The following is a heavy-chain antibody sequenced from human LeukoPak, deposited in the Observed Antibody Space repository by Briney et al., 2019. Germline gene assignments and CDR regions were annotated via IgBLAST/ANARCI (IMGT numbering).Heavy chain of an antibody. J-gene: IGHJ5*02. CDR1: GYTFTSDG. V-gene: IGHV1-18*01. D-gene: IGHD4-11*01. CDR2: ISDYNGNT. CDR3: ARDLYRDSLPVSWFDP. Sequence: ASVKVSCKXSGYTFTSDGISWVRQAPRQGLEWMGRISDYNGNTNYAQKLQGRVTMTTDTSTSTAYMELRSLRSDDTAVYYCARDLYRDSLPVSWFDPWGQGTLVTVSS.